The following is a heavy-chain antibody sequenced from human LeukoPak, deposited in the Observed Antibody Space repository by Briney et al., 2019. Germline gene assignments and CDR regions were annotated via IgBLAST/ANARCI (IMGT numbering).Heavy chain of an antibody. V-gene: IGHV3-23*01. J-gene: IGHJ4*02. CDR1: GFTFSSYA. CDR2: ISGSGGST. Sequence: TGGSLRLSCAASGFTFSSYAMSWVRQAPGKGLEWVSAISGSGGSTYYADSVKGRFTISRDNSKNTLYLQMNSLRAEDTAVYYCAKDRGGYDVSAHWGQGTLVTVSS. D-gene: IGHD5-12*01. CDR3: AKDRGGYDVSAH.